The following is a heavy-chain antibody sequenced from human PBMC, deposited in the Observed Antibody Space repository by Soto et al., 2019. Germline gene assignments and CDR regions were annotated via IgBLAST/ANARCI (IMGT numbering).Heavy chain of an antibody. D-gene: IGHD6-13*01. V-gene: IGHV5-10-1*01. J-gene: IGHJ2*01. CDR3: ARQSSSWSYWYFDL. Sequence: SPSFQGHVTISADKSISTAYLQWSSLKASDTAMYYCARQSSSWSYWYFDLWGRGTLVTVSS.